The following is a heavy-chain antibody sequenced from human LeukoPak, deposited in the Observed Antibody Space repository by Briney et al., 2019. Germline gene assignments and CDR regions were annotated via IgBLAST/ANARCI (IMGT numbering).Heavy chain of an antibody. CDR1: GFTFSTYV. CDR2: ISSNGDNT. Sequence: GGSLRLSCSVSGFTFSTYVMHWVRQAPGKGLEYVSAISSNGDNTYYADSVKGRFTISRDNSKNTLYPQKSSLRADDTAVYYCVRGTGYWGQGTLVTVSS. J-gene: IGHJ4*02. V-gene: IGHV3-64D*06. CDR3: VRGTGY.